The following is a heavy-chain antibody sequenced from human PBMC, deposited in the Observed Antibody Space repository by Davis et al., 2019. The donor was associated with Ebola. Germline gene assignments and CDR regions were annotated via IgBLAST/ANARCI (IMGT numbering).Heavy chain of an antibody. D-gene: IGHD3-10*01. J-gene: IGHJ4*02. CDR1: GFTSSNYW. CDR3: ARDLYSGSGSPWSDY. CDR2: INNVGSGK. V-gene: IGHV3-7*01. Sequence: PGGSLRLSCVVSGFTSSNYWLSWARQAPGKGLEWVANINNVGSGKYYVASVKGRFTISRDNARNSLYLQMDSLKAEDTAVYYCARDLYSGSGSPWSDYWGQGTLVTVSS.